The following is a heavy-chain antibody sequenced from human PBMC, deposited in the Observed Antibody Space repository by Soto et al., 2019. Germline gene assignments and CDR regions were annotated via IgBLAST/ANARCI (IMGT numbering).Heavy chain of an antibody. V-gene: IGHV3-23*01. D-gene: IGHD2-8*01. Sequence: GGSLRLSCAVSEIIFSGYGMHWVRQAPGKGLERVAVIRCSGGSPSYADSVQGRFTISRDNHKKTLYLQMNSLRAEDTAVYYCAKARCTTSNCYVPDYWGQGTLVTVSS. CDR2: IRCSGGSP. CDR1: EIIFSGYG. CDR3: AKARCTTSNCYVPDY. J-gene: IGHJ4*02.